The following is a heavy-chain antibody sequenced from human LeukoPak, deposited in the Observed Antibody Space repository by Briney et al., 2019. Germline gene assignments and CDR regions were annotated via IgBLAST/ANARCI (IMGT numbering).Heavy chain of an antibody. CDR2: IRYDGSNQ. Sequence: GGSLRLSCAASGFTFGTFGMHWVRQAPGKGLEWVAFIRYDGSNQYYEDSVKGRFTISRDNSKNKVYLEMSRLRPEDSALYYCVKDDFYDATEAWGRGTLVTVSS. J-gene: IGHJ5*02. D-gene: IGHD3-22*01. CDR1: GFTFGTFG. CDR3: VKDDFYDATEA. V-gene: IGHV3-30*02.